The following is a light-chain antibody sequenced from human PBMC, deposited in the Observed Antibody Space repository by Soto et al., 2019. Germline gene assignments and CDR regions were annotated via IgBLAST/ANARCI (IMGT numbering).Light chain of an antibody. CDR1: SSDVGSYNL. J-gene: IGLJ1*01. V-gene: IGLV2-14*02. Sequence: QSVLTQPASVSGSPGQSITISCTGTSSDVGSYNLVSWYQHHPGKIPKLMIYEGSKRPSGVSNRFSGSKSGNTASLTIFGLQLEDEAVYYCSSYTSGSTLPWVFGTGTKVTV. CDR2: EGS. CDR3: SSYTSGSTLPWV.